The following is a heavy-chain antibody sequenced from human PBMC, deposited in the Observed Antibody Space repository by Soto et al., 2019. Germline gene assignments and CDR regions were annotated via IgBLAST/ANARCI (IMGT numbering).Heavy chain of an antibody. CDR1: GGSFSGYY. D-gene: IGHD3-3*01. CDR3: ARDASSYYDFWSGYPYYYYGMDV. J-gene: IGHJ6*02. CDR2: INHSGST. Sequence: SETLSLTCAAYGGSFSGYYWSWIRQPPGKGLEWIGEINHSGSTNYNPSLKSRVTISVDTSKNQFSLKLSSVTAADTAVYYCARDASSYYDFWSGYPYYYYGMDVWGQGTTVTVSS. V-gene: IGHV4-34*01.